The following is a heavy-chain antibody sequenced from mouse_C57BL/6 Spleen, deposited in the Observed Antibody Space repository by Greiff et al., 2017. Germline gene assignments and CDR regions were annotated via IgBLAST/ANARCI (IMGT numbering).Heavy chain of an antibody. CDR2: INPNNGGT. CDR3: ARDYGSSFGPFAY. D-gene: IGHD1-1*01. CDR1: GYTFTDYY. J-gene: IGHJ3*01. V-gene: IGHV1-26*01. Sequence: EVQLQQSGPELVKPGASVKISCKASGYTFTDYYMNWVKQSHGKSLEWIGDINPNNGGTSYNQKFKGKATLTVDKSSSTAYMELRSLTSEDSAVDYCARDYGSSFGPFAYWGQGTLVTVSA.